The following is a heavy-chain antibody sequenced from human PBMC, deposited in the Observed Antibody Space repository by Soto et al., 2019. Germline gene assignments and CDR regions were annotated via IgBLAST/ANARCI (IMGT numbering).Heavy chain of an antibody. Sequence: GGSLRLSCAASGFTFSSYEMNWVRQAPGKGLEWVSYISSSGSTIYYADSVKGRFTISRDNAKNSLYLQMNSLRAEDTAVYYCASAAFIAARPKSDYWGQGSLVTVSS. CDR2: ISSSGSTI. CDR1: GFTFSSYE. J-gene: IGHJ4*02. CDR3: ASAAFIAARPKSDY. V-gene: IGHV3-48*03. D-gene: IGHD6-6*01.